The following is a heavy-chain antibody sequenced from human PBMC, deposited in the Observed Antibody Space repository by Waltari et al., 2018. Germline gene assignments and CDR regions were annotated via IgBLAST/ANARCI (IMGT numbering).Heavy chain of an antibody. CDR2: NIPIWCTA. V-gene: IGHV1-69*01. CDR1: GGTFSSYA. D-gene: IGHD3-3*01. J-gene: IGHJ6*02. CDR3: ARDTRRDFGVVPYYYYGMDV. Sequence: QVQLVQSGAEVKKPGSSVKVSCKASGGTFSSYAISWVRQAPGQGLEWMGGNIPIWCTANYAQKFQGRVTITADESTSTAYMELSSLRSEDTAVYYCARDTRRDFGVVPYYYYGMDVWGQGTTVTVSS.